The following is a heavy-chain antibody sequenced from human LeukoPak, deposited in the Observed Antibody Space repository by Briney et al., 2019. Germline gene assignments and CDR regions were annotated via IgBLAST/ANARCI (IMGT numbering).Heavy chain of an antibody. D-gene: IGHD6-19*01. CDR2: ISSSGSTI. CDR1: GFTFSSYE. CDR3: AFNSGYSSAWSPDY. V-gene: IGHV3-48*03. Sequence: GGSLRLSCAASGFTFSSYEMNWVRQAQGKGLEWVSYISSSGSTIYYADSVKGRFTISRDNAKNSLYLQMNSLRAEDTAVYYCAFNSGYSSAWSPDYWGQGTLVTVSS. J-gene: IGHJ4*02.